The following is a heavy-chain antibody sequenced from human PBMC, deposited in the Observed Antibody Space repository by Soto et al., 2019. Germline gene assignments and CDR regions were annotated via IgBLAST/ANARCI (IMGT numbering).Heavy chain of an antibody. Sequence: GGSLRLSCAASGFTFSSYSMNWVRQAPGKGLEWVSSISSSSSYIYYADSVKGRFTISRDNAKNSLYLQMNSLRAEDTAVYYCARGWARGPIKTLDYWGQGTLVTVSS. CDR1: GFTFSSYS. V-gene: IGHV3-21*01. CDR2: ISSSSSYI. CDR3: ARGWARGPIKTLDY. J-gene: IGHJ4*02.